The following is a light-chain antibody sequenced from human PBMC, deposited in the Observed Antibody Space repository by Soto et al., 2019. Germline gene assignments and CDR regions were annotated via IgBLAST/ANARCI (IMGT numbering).Light chain of an antibody. CDR1: SSGIGRYDY. CDR2: RVI. Sequence: QSVVTQPASVSGSPGQSITISCTGSSSGIGRYDYVSWYQQLPGKAPKLIIYRVINRPSGISDRFSGSKSGNSASLSISGLQSEDEASYFCGSYTSATTWVFGGGTKLTVL. J-gene: IGLJ3*02. V-gene: IGLV2-14*03. CDR3: GSYTSATTWV.